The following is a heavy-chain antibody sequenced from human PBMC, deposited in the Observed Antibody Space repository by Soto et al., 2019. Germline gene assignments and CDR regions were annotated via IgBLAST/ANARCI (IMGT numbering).Heavy chain of an antibody. Sequence: GGSLRLSCTVSGFTFNNYGINWVRQAPGKGLEWVSSVSKSGYAYYSDSVKGRFTISRDNAKNSVSLRMNSLRAEDTAVYYCARDLPSYYYASSRSFDWFDPWGQGTLVTVSS. CDR1: GFTFNNYG. V-gene: IGHV3-21*04. J-gene: IGHJ5*02. D-gene: IGHD3-22*01. CDR2: VSKSGYA. CDR3: ARDLPSYYYASSRSFDWFDP.